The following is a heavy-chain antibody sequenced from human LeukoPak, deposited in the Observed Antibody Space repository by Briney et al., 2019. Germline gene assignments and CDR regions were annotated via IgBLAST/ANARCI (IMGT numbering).Heavy chain of an antibody. V-gene: IGHV3-11*01. CDR2: ISSSGSTI. CDR1: GLSLSDYY. Sequence: GGSLRLSCAASGLSLSDYYMSWIRQAPGKGLEWVSYISSSGSTIYYPDSVKGRFTISRDNAKNSLYLQMNGLRAEDTAVYYCARDRRTTGTWYFDYWGQGTLVTVSS. D-gene: IGHD1-1*01. CDR3: ARDRRTTGTWYFDY. J-gene: IGHJ4*02.